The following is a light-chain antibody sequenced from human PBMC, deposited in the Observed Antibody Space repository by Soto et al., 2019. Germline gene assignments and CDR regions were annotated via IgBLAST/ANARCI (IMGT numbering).Light chain of an antibody. V-gene: IGKV3-11*01. Sequence: EIVLTQSPATLSLSPGERATLSCRASQSVSTSLVWYQQKPGQAPRLLIYDASNRATGIPARFSGSGSGTDFTLTISSLEPEDFAVYYCQQYGSSPWTFGQGTKVEIK. J-gene: IGKJ1*01. CDR3: QQYGSSPWT. CDR1: QSVSTS. CDR2: DAS.